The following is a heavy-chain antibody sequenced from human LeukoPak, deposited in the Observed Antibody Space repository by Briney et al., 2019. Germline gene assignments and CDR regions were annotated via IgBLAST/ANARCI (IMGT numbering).Heavy chain of an antibody. V-gene: IGHV3-7*05. Sequence: GSLRLSCAASGFTFNLFWMTWVRQAPGKGLQWVANIKQDGSEKYYVDSVKGRFTISRDDAKKTLYLQMNSLRAEDTAVYYCARGWNGFDYWGQGTLVTVSS. CDR1: GFTFNLFW. J-gene: IGHJ4*02. CDR3: ARGWNGFDY. CDR2: IKQDGSEK. D-gene: IGHD1-1*01.